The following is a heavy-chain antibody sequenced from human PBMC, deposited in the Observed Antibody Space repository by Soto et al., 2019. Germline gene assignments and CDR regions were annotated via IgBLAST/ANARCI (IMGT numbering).Heavy chain of an antibody. J-gene: IGHJ6*03. V-gene: IGHV3-53*04. CDR3: ARPAWGLWFGYMDV. CDR2: LYSGGTT. CDR1: GFTGSGNY. D-gene: IGHD3-10*01. Sequence: EVQLVESGGGLVQPGGSLRLSCAVSGFTGSGNYMSWVRQAPGKGLEWVSVLYSGGTTYYADSVKGRFTISRHNSNNTLFLQMDSLRVYDTAIYYCARPAWGLWFGYMDVWGKGTTVTVSS.